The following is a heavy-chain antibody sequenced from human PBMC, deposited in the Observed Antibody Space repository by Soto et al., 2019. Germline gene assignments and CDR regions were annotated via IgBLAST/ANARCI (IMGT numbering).Heavy chain of an antibody. CDR1: GDSVSRNSAA. J-gene: IGHJ6*02. V-gene: IGHV6-1*01. D-gene: IGHD5-12*01. CDR2: TYYRSKWYN. Sequence: SQTLSLTCAISGDSVSRNSAAWNWIRQSPSRGLEWLGRTYYRSKWYNDYAVSVKSRITINPDTSKNQFSLQLNSVTPEDTAVYYCARDGDIVATIAYYYYGMDVWGQGTTVTVSS. CDR3: ARDGDIVATIAYYYYGMDV.